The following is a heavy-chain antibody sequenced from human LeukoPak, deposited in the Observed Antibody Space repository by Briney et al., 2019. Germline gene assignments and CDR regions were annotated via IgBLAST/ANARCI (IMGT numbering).Heavy chain of an antibody. J-gene: IGHJ5*02. CDR3: ARGRNNWFDP. CDR2: IYQSGST. Sequence: SQTLSLTCAVSGDSISSGGYSWSWIRQPPGKGLEWIGYIYQSGSTYCNPSLRSRVTISVDRSNNQFSLKLSSVTAADTAVYYCARGRNNWFDPWGQGTLVTVSS. V-gene: IGHV4-30-2*01. CDR1: GDSISSGGYS.